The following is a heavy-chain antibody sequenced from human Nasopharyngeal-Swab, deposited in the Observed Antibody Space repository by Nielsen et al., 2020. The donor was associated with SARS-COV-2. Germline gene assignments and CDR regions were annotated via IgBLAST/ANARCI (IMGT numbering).Heavy chain of an antibody. J-gene: IGHJ5*02. D-gene: IGHD3-10*01. Sequence: WIRQPPGTGLEWVGRIKSKTDGGTTDYAAPVKGRFTISRDDSKNTLYLQMNSLKTEDTAVYYCTTDLRSAGLTKNRLLLWFGELRRTNWFDPWGQGTLVTVSS. V-gene: IGHV3-15*01. CDR3: TTDLRSAGLTKNRLLLWFGELRRTNWFDP. CDR2: IKSKTDGGTT.